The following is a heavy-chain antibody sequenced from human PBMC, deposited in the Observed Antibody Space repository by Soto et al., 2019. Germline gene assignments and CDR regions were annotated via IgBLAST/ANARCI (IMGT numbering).Heavy chain of an antibody. CDR1: SGSISVTNFF. CDR2: VDYSGTA. V-gene: IGHV4-39*01. D-gene: IGHD1-20*01. J-gene: IGHJ4*02. CDR3: ARITGRHLDY. Sequence: SETLSLTCTVSSGSISVTNFFWGWVRQPPGKGLEWIGNVDYSGTAYFSPSLATRVTFHLDTSKNQFSLTLSSVTAADTAVYYCARITGRHLDYWGQGILVTVSS.